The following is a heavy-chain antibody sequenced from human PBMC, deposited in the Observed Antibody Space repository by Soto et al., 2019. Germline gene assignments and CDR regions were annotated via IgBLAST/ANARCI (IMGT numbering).Heavy chain of an antibody. V-gene: IGHV3-53*01. CDR1: TVSSNY. D-gene: IGHD2-15*01. J-gene: IGHJ5*02. CDR3: AKLTRGYCSGDSCPNWFDP. Sequence: TVSSNYMSWVRQAPGKGLEWVSVIYSGYTTYYADPVKGRFTISRDNSKNTLYLQMNSLRAEDTAVYYCAKLTRGYCSGDSCPNWFDPWGQGTLVTVSS. CDR2: IYSGYTT.